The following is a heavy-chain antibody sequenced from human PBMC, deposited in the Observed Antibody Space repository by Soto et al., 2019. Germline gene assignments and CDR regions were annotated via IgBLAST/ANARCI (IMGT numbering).Heavy chain of an antibody. CDR1: GFTFSSYS. CDR3: ARGGMGDSSSWHKHGFDP. D-gene: IGHD6-13*01. CDR2: ISSSSSTI. J-gene: IGHJ5*02. V-gene: IGHV3-48*02. Sequence: EVQLVESGGGLVQPGGSLRLSCAASGFTFSSYSMNWVRQAPGKGLEWVSYISSSSSTIYYADSVKGRFTISRDNAKNLLYLQMNSLRDEDTAVYYCARGGMGDSSSWHKHGFDPWGQGTLVTVSS.